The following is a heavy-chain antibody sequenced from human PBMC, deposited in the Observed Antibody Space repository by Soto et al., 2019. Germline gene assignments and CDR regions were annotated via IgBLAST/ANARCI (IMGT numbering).Heavy chain of an antibody. Sequence: EVQLVESGGGLVQPGGSLRLSCSASRFTFSTYWMTWVRQAPGKGLEWVANINQDGSEKHYVDSVKGRFTIYRDNAENSLYLQMNSLRAEDTAVYYCASELGYWGQGTLVTVSS. CDR3: ASELGY. D-gene: IGHD3-16*01. V-gene: IGHV3-7*05. CDR1: RFTFSTYW. CDR2: INQDGSEK. J-gene: IGHJ4*02.